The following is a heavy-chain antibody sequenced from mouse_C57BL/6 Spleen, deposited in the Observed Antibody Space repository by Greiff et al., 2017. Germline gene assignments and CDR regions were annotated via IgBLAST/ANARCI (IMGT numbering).Heavy chain of an antibody. CDR3: ARQRGVYDGYPAWFAY. CDR2: ISSGGSYT. V-gene: IGHV5-6*01. J-gene: IGHJ3*01. CDR1: GFTFSSYG. Sequence: EVQGVESGGDLVKPGGSLKLSCAASGFTFSSYGMSWVRQTPDKRLEWVATISSGGSYTYYPDSVEGRFTISRDNAKNTLYLRMSRLTSEDTAMYYCARQRGVYDGYPAWFAYWGQGTLVTVSA. D-gene: IGHD2-3*01.